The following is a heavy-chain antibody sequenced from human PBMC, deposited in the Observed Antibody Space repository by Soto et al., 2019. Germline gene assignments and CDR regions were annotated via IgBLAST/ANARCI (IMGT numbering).Heavy chain of an antibody. CDR3: ARVLRGYRNAIALNWFDP. Sequence: PSETLSLTCTVSGGSISSGGYYLSWIRQHPGKSLEWNGYIYYSGSTYYNPSLKSRVTISVDTSKNQFSLKLSSVTAADTAVYYCARVLRGYRNAIALNWFDPWGQGTLVTVSS. CDR1: GGSISSGGYY. CDR2: IYYSGST. J-gene: IGHJ5*02. V-gene: IGHV4-31*03. D-gene: IGHD5-18*01.